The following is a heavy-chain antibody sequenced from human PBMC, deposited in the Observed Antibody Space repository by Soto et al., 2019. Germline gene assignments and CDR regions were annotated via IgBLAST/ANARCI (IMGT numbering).Heavy chain of an antibody. CDR1: GFTFGDYA. CDR3: TSSSHIVVVPAALLPGMVRGPDAFDI. V-gene: IGHV3-49*03. CDR2: IRSKAYGGTT. Sequence: GGSLRLSCTASGFTFGDYAMSWFRQAPGKGLEWVGFIRSKAYGGTTEYAASVKGRFTISRDDSKSIAYLQMNSLKTEDTAVYYCTSSSHIVVVPAALLPGMVRGPDAFDIWGQGTMVTVSS. J-gene: IGHJ3*02. D-gene: IGHD2-2*01.